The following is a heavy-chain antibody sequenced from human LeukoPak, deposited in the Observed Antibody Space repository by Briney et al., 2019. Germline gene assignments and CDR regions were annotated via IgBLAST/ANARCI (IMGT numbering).Heavy chain of an antibody. CDR2: ISGSGDTT. CDR3: RMGPNGDSLAASAF. V-gene: IGHV3-23*01. D-gene: IGHD2-21*02. Sequence: PGGSLRLSCAGSGFTFSNYGMKWVRQAPGKGLEGVSAISGSGDTTRYGESVKGRFTVSRDNSENTLYLEMTSLRAEDAAVYFWRMGPNGDSLAASAFWGQGPLVTVSS. J-gene: IGHJ3*01. CDR1: GFTFSNYG.